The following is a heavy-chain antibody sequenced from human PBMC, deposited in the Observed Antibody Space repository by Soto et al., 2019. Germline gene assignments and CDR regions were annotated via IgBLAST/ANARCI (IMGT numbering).Heavy chain of an antibody. CDR1: GFTFSSYA. D-gene: IGHD3-10*01. Sequence: WGSLRLSCAASGFTFSSYAMSWVRQAPGKGLEWASAISGSGGSTYYADSVKGRFTISRDNSKNTLYLQMNSLRAEDTAVYYCAKAIVLLWFGELFEQNYYYGMDVWGQGTTVTVSS. CDR2: ISGSGGST. J-gene: IGHJ6*02. V-gene: IGHV3-23*01. CDR3: AKAIVLLWFGELFEQNYYYGMDV.